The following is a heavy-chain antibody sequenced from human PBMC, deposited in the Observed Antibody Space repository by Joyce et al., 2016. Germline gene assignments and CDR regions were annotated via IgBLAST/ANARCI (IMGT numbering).Heavy chain of an antibody. V-gene: IGHV3-30*02. D-gene: IGHD1-26*01. CDR2: MTTDGREK. CDR1: GFTFGAYG. CDR3: ARDGSHYEVDD. Sequence: QVQLVESGGGVVQPGGSLRLSCVASGFTFGAYGMHGVRQAPGKGLEWVAFMTTDGREKYYADSVKGRLTISRDNSKSTLYAQMNSLRVEDTAVYYCARDGSHYEVDDWGQGTLVTVSS. J-gene: IGHJ4*02.